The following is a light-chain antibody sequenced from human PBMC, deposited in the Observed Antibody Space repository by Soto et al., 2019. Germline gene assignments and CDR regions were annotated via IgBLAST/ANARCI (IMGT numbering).Light chain of an antibody. J-gene: IGKJ2*01. V-gene: IGKV3-20*01. CDR1: QSVSIRY. CDR3: QQYGSSPPYT. CDR2: EAS. Sequence: EIVLTQSPGTLSLSPVERATLSCRASQSVSIRYLAWYQQKPGQAPSVLIYEASSRATGIPDRFSGSGSGTDFTLTISRLEPEDFAVYYCQQYGSSPPYTFGQGTKVDIK.